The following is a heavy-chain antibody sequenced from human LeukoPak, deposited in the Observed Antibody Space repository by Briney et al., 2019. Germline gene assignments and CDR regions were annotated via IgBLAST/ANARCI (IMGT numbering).Heavy chain of an antibody. V-gene: IGHV4-59*01. CDR2: IYYTET. CDR3: ATRKLGNDY. CDR1: GGSISSYY. D-gene: IGHD7-27*01. J-gene: IGHJ4*02. Sequence: SETLSLTCTVSGGSISSYYWSWIRQPPGRGLEWIGYIYYTETSYNPSLKSRVPISADPYQNQFSLKLYSVTAADTAVYYCATRKLGNDYWGQGTLVTVSS.